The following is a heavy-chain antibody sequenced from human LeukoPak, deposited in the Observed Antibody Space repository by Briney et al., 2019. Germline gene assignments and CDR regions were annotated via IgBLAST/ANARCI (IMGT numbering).Heavy chain of an antibody. CDR2: ISRIGTDT. Sequence: GGSLRLSRAASGFSLYTYSMNWVRQAPRKGLGWVSSISRIGTDTYYANSLKGRVTISRENAQNPLYLQIRSPTAAATALCYFARDQGYDGRGNYYPYHFDGWGQGTLVTVSS. J-gene: IGHJ4*02. D-gene: IGHD3-22*01. CDR3: ARDQGYDGRGNYYPYHFDG. CDR1: GFSLYTYS. V-gene: IGHV3-21*03.